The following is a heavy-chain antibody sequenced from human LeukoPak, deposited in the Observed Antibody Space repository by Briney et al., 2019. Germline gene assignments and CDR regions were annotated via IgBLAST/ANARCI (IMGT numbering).Heavy chain of an antibody. V-gene: IGHV3-21*01. D-gene: IGHD3-3*01. CDR3: AKDFGYDSRYYGMDD. Sequence: PGGSLRLSCAASGFTFSAYSINWVRQAPGRGLEWVSSISSSGTYIYYADSVKGRFTISRDNAKNSLSLQMNSLRAEDTAVYYCAKDFGYDSRYYGMDDWGQGTTVTVSS. J-gene: IGHJ6*02. CDR2: ISSSGTYI. CDR1: GFTFSAYS.